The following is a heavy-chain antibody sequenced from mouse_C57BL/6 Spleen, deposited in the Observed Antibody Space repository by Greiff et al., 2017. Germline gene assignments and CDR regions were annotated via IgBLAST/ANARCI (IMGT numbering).Heavy chain of an antibody. J-gene: IGHJ4*01. V-gene: IGHV1-69*01. CDR1: GYTFTSYW. Sequence: QVQLQQPGAELVMPGASVKLSCKASGYTFTSYWMHWVKQRPGQGLEWIGEIDPSDSYTNYNQKFKGKSTLTVDKSSSTAYMQLSSLTSEDSAVYYCARGYVYAMDDWGQGTSVTVSS. D-gene: IGHD2-2*01. CDR2: IDPSDSYT. CDR3: ARGYVYAMDD.